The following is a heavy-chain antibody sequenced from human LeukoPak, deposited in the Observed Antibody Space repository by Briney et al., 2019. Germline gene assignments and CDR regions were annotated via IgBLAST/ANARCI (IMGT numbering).Heavy chain of an antibody. J-gene: IGHJ6*02. V-gene: IGHV1-18*01. Sequence: ASVKVSCKASGYTFTSYGISWVRQAPGQGLEWMGWISAYNGNTNYAQKLQGRVTMTIDTSTSTAYMELRSLRSDDTAVYYCARDSQWLVPYYYYGMDVWGQGTTVTVSS. CDR3: ARDSQWLVPYYYYGMDV. D-gene: IGHD6-19*01. CDR2: ISAYNGNT. CDR1: GYTFTSYG.